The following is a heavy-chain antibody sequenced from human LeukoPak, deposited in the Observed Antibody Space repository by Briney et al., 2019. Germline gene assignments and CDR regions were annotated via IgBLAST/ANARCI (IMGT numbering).Heavy chain of an antibody. CDR1: VGSISSSSYY. Sequence: PSETLSLTCTVSVGSISSSSYYWGWIRQPPGKGLEWIGSIYYSGSTYYNPPLKSRVTISVDTSKNQFSLKLSSVTAADTAVYYCARQRETTVTTLGYWGQGTLVTVSS. CDR2: IYYSGST. CDR3: ARQRETTVTTLGY. J-gene: IGHJ4*02. V-gene: IGHV4-39*01. D-gene: IGHD4-11*01.